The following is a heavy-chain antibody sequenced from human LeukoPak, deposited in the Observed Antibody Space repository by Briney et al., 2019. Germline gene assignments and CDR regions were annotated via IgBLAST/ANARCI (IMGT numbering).Heavy chain of an antibody. V-gene: IGHV3-7*01. CDR3: ARESGGRNRYPNYYYYMDV. CDR1: GFTFRRHW. J-gene: IGHJ6*03. D-gene: IGHD6-19*01. CDR2: IKEDGGEN. Sequence: PGGSLRLSCAASGFTFRRHWMSWVCQAPGKGLEWVANIKEDGGENYSVDSVRGGFTISRDNAKTSLYLQMKSLRAGDTAVYECARESGGRNRYPNYYYYMDVWGKGTTVTISS.